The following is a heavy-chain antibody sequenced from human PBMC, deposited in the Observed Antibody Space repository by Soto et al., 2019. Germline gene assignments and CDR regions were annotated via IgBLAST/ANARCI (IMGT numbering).Heavy chain of an antibody. CDR2: INHSGST. CDR3: ARAKRWLQSDY. J-gene: IGHJ4*02. V-gene: IGHV4-34*01. CDR1: GGSFSGYC. Sequence: QVQLQQWGAGLLKPSETLSLTCAVYGGSFSGYCWSWIRQPPGKGLEWIGEINHSGSTNYNPSLKSRVTISVDTSKNQFSLKLSSVTAADTAVYYCARAKRWLQSDYWGQGTLVTVSS. D-gene: IGHD5-12*01.